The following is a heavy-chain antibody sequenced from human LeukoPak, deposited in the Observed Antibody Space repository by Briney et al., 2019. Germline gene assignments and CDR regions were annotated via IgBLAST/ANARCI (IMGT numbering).Heavy chain of an antibody. V-gene: IGHV4-61*02. Sequence: SETLSLTCTVSVGSISSGSYYWSSIRQPAGKGLEWIGRIYTSGHNKYTAALKSRLTISGDTSKNQFYLKVSSVTAADTAVYYCARPRRDGYNSDACDLWGQGTMVTVSS. CDR3: ARPRRDGYNSDACDL. CDR1: VGSISSGSYY. CDR2: IYTSGHN. J-gene: IGHJ3*01. D-gene: IGHD5-24*01.